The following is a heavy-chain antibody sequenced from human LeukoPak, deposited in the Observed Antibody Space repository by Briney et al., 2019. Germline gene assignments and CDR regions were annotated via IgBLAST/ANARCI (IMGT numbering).Heavy chain of an antibody. V-gene: IGHV3-23*01. J-gene: IGHJ4*02. CDR3: AKNNWNDMPFVDY. CDR2: ISGTGVGT. Sequence: GGPLRLSCAASGFTFRNSAMSWVRQAPGKGLEWVSTISGTGVGTFYADSVKGRLTISRDNPKNTLYLQMNSLRAEDTAVYYCAKNNWNDMPFVDYWGQGTLVTVSS. D-gene: IGHD1-20*01. CDR1: GFTFRNSA.